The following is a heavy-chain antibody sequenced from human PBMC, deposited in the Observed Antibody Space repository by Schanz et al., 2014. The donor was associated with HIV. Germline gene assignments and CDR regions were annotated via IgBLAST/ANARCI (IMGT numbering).Heavy chain of an antibody. CDR2: ILYDGSNK. CDR3: ARGSGPYYYYYGMDV. CDR1: GFTFSYAW. Sequence: QLVESGGGLVKPGGSLRLSCAASGFTFSYAWMNWVRQAPGKGLEWVAVILYDGSNKYYADSVKGRFTISRDNSKNTLYLQMNSLRAEDTAVYYCARGSGPYYYYYGMDVWGQGTTVTVSS. J-gene: IGHJ6*02. V-gene: IGHV3-33*08. D-gene: IGHD2-15*01.